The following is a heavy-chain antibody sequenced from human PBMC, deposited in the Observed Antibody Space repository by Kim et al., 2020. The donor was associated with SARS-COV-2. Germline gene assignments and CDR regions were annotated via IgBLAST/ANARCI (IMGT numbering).Heavy chain of an antibody. J-gene: IGHJ1*01. CDR3: AREVNYDSSGRYFQH. D-gene: IGHD3-22*01. Sequence: SETLSLTCTVSGGSITYYYWSWIRQPAGKGLEWIGHIYNSGNTNYNPSLKSRVTMSVDTSKNQFFLTLTSVTAADTAVYYCAREVNYDSSGRYFQHWGQGTLVTVSS. CDR2: IYNSGNT. V-gene: IGHV4-4*07. CDR1: GGSITYYY.